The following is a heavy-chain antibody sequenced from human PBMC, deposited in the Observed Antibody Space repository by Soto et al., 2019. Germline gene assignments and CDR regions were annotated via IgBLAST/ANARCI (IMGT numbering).Heavy chain of an antibody. J-gene: IGHJ3*02. D-gene: IGHD3-22*01. CDR2: FDPEDGET. CDR3: ATDHYYDSSGFYTFDI. CDR1: GYTLTELS. V-gene: IGHV1-24*01. Sequence: ASVKVSCKVSGYTLTELSMHWVRQAPGKGLEWMGGFDPEDGETIYAQKFQGRVTMTEDTSTDTAYMELSSLRSEDTAVYYCATDHYYDSSGFYTFDIWGQGTMVTVSS.